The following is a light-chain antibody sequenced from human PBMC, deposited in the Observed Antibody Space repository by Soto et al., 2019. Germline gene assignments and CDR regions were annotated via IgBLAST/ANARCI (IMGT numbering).Light chain of an antibody. CDR1: QSVGNN. Sequence: EIVMTQSPATLSVSPGERATLSCRASQSVGNNLAWYQQKAGQAPKVLIYGASTRATGIPARFSGSGSGTEVTLTISSLQSEDFAVYYCQQYNQWPPLTFGGGTKVEIK. J-gene: IGKJ4*01. V-gene: IGKV3-15*01. CDR2: GAS. CDR3: QQYNQWPPLT.